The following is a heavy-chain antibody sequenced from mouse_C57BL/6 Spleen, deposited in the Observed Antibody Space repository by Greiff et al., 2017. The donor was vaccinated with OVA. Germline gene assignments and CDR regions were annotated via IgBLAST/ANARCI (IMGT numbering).Heavy chain of an antibody. Sequence: EVKLMESGPGLVKPSQSLSLTCSVTGYSITSGYYWNWIRQFPGNKLEWMGYISYDGSNNYNPSLKNRISITRDTSKNQFFLKLNSVTTEDTATYYCARGGYGKDAMDYWGQGTSVTVSS. V-gene: IGHV3-6*01. J-gene: IGHJ4*01. CDR2: ISYDGSN. CDR1: GYSITSGYY. D-gene: IGHD2-1*01. CDR3: ARGGYGKDAMDY.